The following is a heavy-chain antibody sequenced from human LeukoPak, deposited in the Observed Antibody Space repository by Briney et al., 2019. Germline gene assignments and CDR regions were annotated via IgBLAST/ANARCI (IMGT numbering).Heavy chain of an antibody. Sequence: SETLSLTCTVSGGSISNHYWSWIRQPPGKGLEWIGNIYYSGRTNYNPSLRSRVTISVDTSKKQFSLKLNSVTAADTAVYYCARHSGAYDYGLGYWGQGTLVTVSS. CDR1: GGSISNHY. CDR2: IYYSGRT. CDR3: ARHSGAYDYGLGY. V-gene: IGHV4-59*08. J-gene: IGHJ4*02. D-gene: IGHD5-12*01.